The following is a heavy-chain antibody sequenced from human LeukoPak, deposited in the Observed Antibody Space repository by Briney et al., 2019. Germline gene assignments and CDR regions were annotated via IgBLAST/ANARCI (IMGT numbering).Heavy chain of an antibody. CDR3: ARWPRFPGSGYGWGQSYFDY. V-gene: IGHV4-34*01. D-gene: IGHD5-12*01. CDR2: INRSGST. J-gene: IGHJ4*02. CDR1: GGSFSGYY. Sequence: SETLSLTCAVYGGSFSGYYWSWIRQPPGKGLEWIGEINRSGSTNYNPSLKSRVTISVDTSKNQLSLKLSSVTAADTAVYYCARWPRFPGSGYGWGQSYFDYWGQGTLVTVSS.